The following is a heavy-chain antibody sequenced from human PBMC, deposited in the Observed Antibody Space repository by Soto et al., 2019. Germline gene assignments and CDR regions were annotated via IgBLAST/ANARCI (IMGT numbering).Heavy chain of an antibody. CDR1: GYTFTSYG. V-gene: IGHV1-18*01. D-gene: IGHD2-15*01. Sequence: GASVKVSCKASGYTFTSYGISWVRQAPGQGLEWMGWISAYNGNTNYAQKLQGRVTVTTDTSTSTAYIELRSLRSDDTAVYYCARDRVDIVVVSDAFDIWGQGTMVTVSS. CDR3: ARDRVDIVVVSDAFDI. J-gene: IGHJ3*02. CDR2: ISAYNGNT.